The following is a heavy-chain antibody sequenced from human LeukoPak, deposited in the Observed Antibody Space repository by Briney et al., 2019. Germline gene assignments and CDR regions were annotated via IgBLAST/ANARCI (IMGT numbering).Heavy chain of an antibody. D-gene: IGHD2-15*01. CDR3: ARGGMAMGIYY. Sequence: GGSLRLSCAASGFTFSSYAMSWVRQAPGKGLEWVSGINWNGGSTGYADSVKGRFTISRDNAKNSLYLQMNSLRAEDTALYYCARGGMAMGIYYWGQGTLVTVSS. J-gene: IGHJ4*02. CDR1: GFTFSSYA. V-gene: IGHV3-20*04. CDR2: INWNGGST.